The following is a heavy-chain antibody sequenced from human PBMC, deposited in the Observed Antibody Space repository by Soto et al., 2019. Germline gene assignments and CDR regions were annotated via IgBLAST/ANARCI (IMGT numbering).Heavy chain of an antibody. CDR1: GGSISSYY. D-gene: IGHD3-22*01. Sequence: QVQLQESGPGLVKPSETLSLTCTVSGGSISSYYWSWIRQPPGKGLEWIGYIYYSGSTNYNPSLKSRVTISVDTSKNQFSLKLSSVTAADTAVYYCARGHYYDSSGYRTGLLDYWGQGTLVTVSS. V-gene: IGHV4-59*01. J-gene: IGHJ4*02. CDR2: IYYSGST. CDR3: ARGHYYDSSGYRTGLLDY.